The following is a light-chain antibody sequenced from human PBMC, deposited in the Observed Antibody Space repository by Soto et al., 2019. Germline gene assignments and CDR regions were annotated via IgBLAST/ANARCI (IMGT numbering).Light chain of an antibody. V-gene: IGLV2-8*01. Sequence: QSVLTQPPSASVSPGQSATISCTGTSSDVGGYNYVSWYQQHPGKVPKLMIYEVNKRPSGVPDRFSGSKSGNTASLTVSGLQAEDEADYYCSSYAGSNNLIFGGGTQLTVL. CDR3: SSYAGSNNLI. J-gene: IGLJ2*01. CDR1: SSDVGGYNY. CDR2: EVN.